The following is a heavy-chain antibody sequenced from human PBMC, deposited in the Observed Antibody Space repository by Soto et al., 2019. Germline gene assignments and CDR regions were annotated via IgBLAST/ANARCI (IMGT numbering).Heavy chain of an antibody. V-gene: IGHV3-7*01. CDR1: GFTFSSYW. Sequence: VQLVESGGGLVQPGGSLRLSCAASGFTFSSYWMSWVRQAPGKGLEWVANIKQDGSEKYYVDSVKGRFTISRDNAKNSLYLQMNSLRAEDTAVYYCARVGDCSSTSCLYYYYYYMDVWGKGTTVTVSS. J-gene: IGHJ6*03. CDR2: IKQDGSEK. D-gene: IGHD2-2*01. CDR3: ARVGDCSSTSCLYYYYYYMDV.